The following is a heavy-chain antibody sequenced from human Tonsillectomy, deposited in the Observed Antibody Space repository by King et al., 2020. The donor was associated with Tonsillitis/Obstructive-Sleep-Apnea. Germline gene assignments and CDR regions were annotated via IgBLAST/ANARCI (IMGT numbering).Heavy chain of an antibody. J-gene: IGHJ4*02. D-gene: IGHD3-10*01. CDR3: ARPITMVQGVIITTYFDY. Sequence: VQLQQWGAGLLKPSETLSLNCAVYGDSFSGYYWSWIRQPPGKGLEWIGEINHSGSTNYNPSLKSRVTISVDTSKNQFSLKLSSVTAADTAVYYCARPITMVQGVIITTYFDYWGQGTLVIVSS. CDR1: GDSFSGYY. CDR2: INHSGST. V-gene: IGHV4-34*01.